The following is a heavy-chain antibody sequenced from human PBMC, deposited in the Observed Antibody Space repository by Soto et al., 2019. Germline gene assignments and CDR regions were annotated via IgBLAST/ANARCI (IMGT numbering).Heavy chain of an antibody. D-gene: IGHD2-2*01. CDR2: INPNSGGT. CDR3: ARDSRASWGSSRGLDY. Sequence: QVQLVQSGAEVKKPGASVKVSCKASGYTFTGYYMHWVRQAPGQGLEWMGWINPNSGGTNYAQKFQGRVTMTRDTSISAAYMELSRLRSDDTAVYYCARDSRASWGSSRGLDYWGQGTLVTVSS. J-gene: IGHJ4*02. V-gene: IGHV1-2*02. CDR1: GYTFTGYY.